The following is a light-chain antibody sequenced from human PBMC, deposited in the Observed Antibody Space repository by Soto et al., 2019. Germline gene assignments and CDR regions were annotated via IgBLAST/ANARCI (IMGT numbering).Light chain of an antibody. CDR2: GAS. V-gene: IGKV1-39*01. Sequence: DIQMTQSPSSLSVSVGDRVTITCRASQTISASLNWFQQKAGKSPQLLIHGASNLQTGVPSRFSGSGSGTDFTLTITDLQTEDSATYFCQQGFRPVLTFGGGTKVDI. CDR1: QTISAS. J-gene: IGKJ4*01. CDR3: QQGFRPVLT.